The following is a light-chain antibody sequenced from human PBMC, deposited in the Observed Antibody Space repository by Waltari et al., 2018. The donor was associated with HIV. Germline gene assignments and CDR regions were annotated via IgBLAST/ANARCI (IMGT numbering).Light chain of an antibody. Sequence: ELVLTQSPATLSLSPGERAILSCRASQSVASSLAWYQQKPGQAPRLLIYGASTRAAGIPGRFSGSGSGTEFTLTISSLQSEDSAIYFCHQYNSWPPRYTFGQGPSWRS. CDR3: HQYNSWPPRYT. CDR2: GAS. J-gene: IGKJ2*01. V-gene: IGKV3-15*01. CDR1: QSVASS.